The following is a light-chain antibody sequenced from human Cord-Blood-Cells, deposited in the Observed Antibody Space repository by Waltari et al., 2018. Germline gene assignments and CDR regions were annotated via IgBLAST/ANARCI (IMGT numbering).Light chain of an antibody. CDR1: NIDSKS. Sequence: SYVLTQPPAESVAPGKSDTITCGGNNIDSKSVHWYQQKPGQAPVLILCYDSERPPGIPERFAGSNSVNTDTLTISRVEAGDEADYDCQVWDRSSDHRVFGGGTKLAVL. V-gene: IGLV3-21*04. CDR2: YDS. J-gene: IGLJ3*02. CDR3: QVWDRSSDHRV.